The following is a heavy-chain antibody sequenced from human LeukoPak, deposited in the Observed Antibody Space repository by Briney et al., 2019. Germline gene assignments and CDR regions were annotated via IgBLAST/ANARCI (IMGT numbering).Heavy chain of an antibody. CDR3: ARATARSPDY. J-gene: IGHJ4*02. CDR2: INHSGST. V-gene: IGHV4-34*01. CDR1: GGSFSGYY. Sequence: MPSETLSLTCAVYGGSFSGYYWSWIRQPPGKGLEWIGEINHSGSTNYNPSLKSRVTISVDTSKNQFSLKLSSVTAADTAVYYCARATARSPDYWGQGTLVTVSS. D-gene: IGHD1-14*01.